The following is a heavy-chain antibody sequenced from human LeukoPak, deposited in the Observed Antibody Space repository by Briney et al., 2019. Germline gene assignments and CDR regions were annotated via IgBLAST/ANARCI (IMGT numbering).Heavy chain of an antibody. J-gene: IGHJ4*02. CDR2: TNEAGGDK. V-gene: IGHV3-7*01. D-gene: IGHD6-19*01. Sequence: PGGSLRLSCAASGFTFSDFWMSWVRQAPGKGLECVASTNEAGGDKLYVDSVKGRFTISRDNSKNSLSLQMNSLTAEDTAIYYCAKEWSGDSSLDYWGQGTLVTVSS. CDR1: GFTFSDFW. CDR3: AKEWSGDSSLDY.